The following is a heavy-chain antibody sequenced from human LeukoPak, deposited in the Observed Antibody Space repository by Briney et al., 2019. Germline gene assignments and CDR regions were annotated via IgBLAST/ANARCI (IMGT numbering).Heavy chain of an antibody. CDR2: IYYSGST. CDR3: ARHSGCSCGYAYYYYYMDV. CDR1: GGSISSSSYY. J-gene: IGHJ6*03. Sequence: SETLSLTCTVSGGSISSSSYYWGWIRQPPGKGLEWIGSIYYSGSTYYNPSLKSRVTISVDPSKNQFSLKLSSVTAADTAVYYCARHSGCSCGYAYYYYYMDVWGKGTTVTVSS. D-gene: IGHD5-18*01. V-gene: IGHV4-39*01.